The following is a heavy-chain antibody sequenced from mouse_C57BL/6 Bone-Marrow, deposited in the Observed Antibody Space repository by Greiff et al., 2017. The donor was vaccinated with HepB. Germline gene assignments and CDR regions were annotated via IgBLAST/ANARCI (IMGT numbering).Heavy chain of an antibody. J-gene: IGHJ2*01. D-gene: IGHD1-1*01. Sequence: QVQLQQPGAELVRPGSLVKLSCKASGYTFTSYWMDWVKQRPGQGLEWIGNIYPSDSETHYNQKFKDKATLTVDKSSSTAYMQLSSLTSEDSAVYYCARSDGSSHFDYWGQGTTLTVSS. CDR1: GYTFTSYW. V-gene: IGHV1-61*01. CDR2: IYPSDSET. CDR3: ARSDGSSHFDY.